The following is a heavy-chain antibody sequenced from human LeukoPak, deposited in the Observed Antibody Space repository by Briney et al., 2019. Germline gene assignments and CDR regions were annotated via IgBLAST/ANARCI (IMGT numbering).Heavy chain of an antibody. V-gene: IGHV4-34*01. J-gene: IGHJ5*02. CDR3: ARAAWNGGGGFDP. D-gene: IGHD3-16*01. Sequence: PSETLTLTCAVYNGSFSGYYWSWIRQSPEKGLEWIGEVNHGGDTNYNPSLRSRVTKSLDTSKNHFSLKLRFVTAADTAIYNCARAAWNGGGGFDPWGQGTLVTVSS. CDR2: VNHGGDT. CDR1: NGSFSGYY.